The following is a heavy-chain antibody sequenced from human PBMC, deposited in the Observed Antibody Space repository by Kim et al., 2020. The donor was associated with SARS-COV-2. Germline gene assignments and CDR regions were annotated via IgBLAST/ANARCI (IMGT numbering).Heavy chain of an antibody. Sequence: SETLSLTCTVSGGSISSYYWSWIRQPPGKGLEWIGYIYYSGSTNYNPSLKSRVTISVDTSKNQFSLKLSSVTAADTAVYYCARESGGDYGDLPIPDYWGQGTLVTVSS. CDR3: ARESGGDYGDLPIPDY. CDR2: IYYSGST. J-gene: IGHJ4*02. V-gene: IGHV4-59*01. D-gene: IGHD4-17*01. CDR1: GGSISSYY.